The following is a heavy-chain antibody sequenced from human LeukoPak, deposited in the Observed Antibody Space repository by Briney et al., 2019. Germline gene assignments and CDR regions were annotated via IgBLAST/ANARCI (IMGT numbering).Heavy chain of an antibody. J-gene: IGHJ5*02. Sequence: GGSLRLSCAASGFTFSDYYMSWIRQAPGKGLEWVSYISSSGSTIYYADSVKGRFTISRDNAKNSLYLQMNSLRAEDTAVYYCARAATVTTRDWFDPWGQGTLVTVSS. CDR1: GFTFSDYY. CDR2: ISSSGSTI. D-gene: IGHD4-17*01. CDR3: ARAATVTTRDWFDP. V-gene: IGHV3-11*04.